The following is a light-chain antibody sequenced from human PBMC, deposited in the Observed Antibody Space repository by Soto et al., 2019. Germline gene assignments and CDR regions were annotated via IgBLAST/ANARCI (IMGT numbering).Light chain of an antibody. CDR2: GDD. Sequence: QPVLTQPPSTSGTPGHRVTISFAGTRANIGSSTVHWYQQLPGTAPKLLIYGDDQWPSGVPDLFSGSKSGTSVFLAISGLQSEDKADYYCTAWDNSLSAVVFGGGTKLTVL. CDR3: TAWDNSLSAVV. CDR1: RANIGSST. J-gene: IGLJ2*01. V-gene: IGLV1-44*01.